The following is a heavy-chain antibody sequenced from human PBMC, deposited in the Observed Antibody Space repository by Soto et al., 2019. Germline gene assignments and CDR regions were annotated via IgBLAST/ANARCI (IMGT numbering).Heavy chain of an antibody. V-gene: IGHV3-30-3*01. CDR2: ISYDGSNK. Sequence: QVQLVESGGGVVQPGRSLRLSCAASGFTFSSYAMHWVRQAPGKGLEWVAVISYDGSNKYYADSVKGRFTISRDNSKNTLYLQMNSLRAEDTAVYYCARSGAYSSSSYDYYGMDVW. J-gene: IGHJ6*01. D-gene: IGHD6-6*01. CDR1: GFTFSSYA. CDR3: ARSGAYSSSSYDYYGMDV.